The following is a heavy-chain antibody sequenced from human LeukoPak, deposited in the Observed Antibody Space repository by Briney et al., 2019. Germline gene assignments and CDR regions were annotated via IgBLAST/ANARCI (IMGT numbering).Heavy chain of an antibody. Sequence: PSETLSLTCTVSGGSITSSSYYWGWIRQPPGKGLQWIGSFYYSGSTNYNPSLMSRVTISVDTSKNQFSLKLSSVTAADTAVYYCARIRGGRYCSSTSCYLPEYFDYWGQGTLVTVSS. D-gene: IGHD2-2*01. CDR3: ARIRGGRYCSSTSCYLPEYFDY. CDR1: GGSITSSSYY. V-gene: IGHV4-39*01. J-gene: IGHJ4*02. CDR2: FYYSGST.